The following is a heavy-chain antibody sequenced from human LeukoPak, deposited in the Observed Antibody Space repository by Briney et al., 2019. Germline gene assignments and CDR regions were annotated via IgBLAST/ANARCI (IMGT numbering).Heavy chain of an antibody. Sequence: SETLSLTCTVSGDSISGYYWSWIRQPAGKGLEWIGRIYTSGSTNYNPSLKSRVTVPLDTSKNQFSLKLSSVTAADTAVYYCARYRGVGFYYFDYWGQGTLVTVSS. D-gene: IGHD3-10*01. J-gene: IGHJ4*02. CDR3: ARYRGVGFYYFDY. V-gene: IGHV4-4*07. CDR1: GDSISGYY. CDR2: IYTSGST.